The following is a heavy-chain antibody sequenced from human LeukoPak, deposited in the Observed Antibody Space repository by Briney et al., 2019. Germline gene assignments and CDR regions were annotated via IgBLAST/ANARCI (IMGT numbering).Heavy chain of an antibody. CDR2: MNPNSGNT. CDR1: GYTFTSYD. V-gene: IGHV1-8*01. Sequence: ASVKVSCKASGYTFTSYDINWVRQATGQGLEWMGWMNPNSGNTGYAQKFQGRVTMTRNTSISTAYMELSSLRSEDTAVYYCARGRAGSYFSYLDYWGQGTLVTVSS. D-gene: IGHD3-10*01. CDR3: ARGRAGSYFSYLDY. J-gene: IGHJ4*02.